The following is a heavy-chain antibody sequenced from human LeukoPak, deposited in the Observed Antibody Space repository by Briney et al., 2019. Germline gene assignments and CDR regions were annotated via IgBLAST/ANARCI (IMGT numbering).Heavy chain of an antibody. CDR2: LYTSGST. Sequence: SVTLSFTCTVSGFTISSYYWSWLRQPAGQGLEGIGSLYTSGSTYYNPSLKSRVTMSVDTSKNQFSLKLSSVTAADTAVYYCARVFGSGWTFNFDYWGRGTLVTVSS. CDR3: ARVFGSGWTFNFDY. V-gene: IGHV4-4*07. CDR1: GFTISSYY. J-gene: IGHJ4*02. D-gene: IGHD6-19*01.